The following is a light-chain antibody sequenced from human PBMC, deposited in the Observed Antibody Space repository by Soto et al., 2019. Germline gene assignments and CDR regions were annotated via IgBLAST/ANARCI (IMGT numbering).Light chain of an antibody. V-gene: IGKV1-39*01. CDR2: AAS. Sequence: DIQMTQSPSSLSASVGDTVTVTCRASQSISNYLNWYQQKPGKAPKLLIHAASSLQSGVPSRFSGSGSGTDFTLTINSLQPEDFATYYCQQSYRTPQTFGQGTKVEIK. J-gene: IGKJ1*01. CDR1: QSISNY. CDR3: QQSYRTPQT.